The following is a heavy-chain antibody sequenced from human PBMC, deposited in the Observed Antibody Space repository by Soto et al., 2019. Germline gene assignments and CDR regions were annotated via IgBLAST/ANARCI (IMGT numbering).Heavy chain of an antibody. V-gene: IGHV1-3*01. CDR2: INAGNGNT. J-gene: IGHJ5*02. CDR1: GYTFTSYA. CDR3: AKDVITMIVERVT. D-gene: IGHD3-22*01. Sequence: ASVKVSCKASGYTFTSYAMHWVRQAPGQRLEWMGWINAGNGNTKYSQKFQGRVTITRDTSASTAYMELSSLRSEDTAVYYCAKDVITMIVERVTWGQGTLVTVSS.